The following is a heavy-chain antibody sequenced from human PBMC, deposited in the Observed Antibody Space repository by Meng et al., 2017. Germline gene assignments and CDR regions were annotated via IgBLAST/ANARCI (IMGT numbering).Heavy chain of an antibody. D-gene: IGHD3-9*01. Sequence: GGPLRPPCAAPGFTFSSYEMNWARQVPGKGLEWVSYISSCGSTIYYADSVKGRFTISRDNAKNSLYLQMNSLRTKDTAVYYCARGRYYDILTGPESFHHWGQGTRVTGAS. CDR1: GFTFSSYE. CDR2: ISSCGSTI. J-gene: IGHJ1*01. V-gene: IGHV3-48*03. CDR3: ARGRYYDILTGPESFHH.